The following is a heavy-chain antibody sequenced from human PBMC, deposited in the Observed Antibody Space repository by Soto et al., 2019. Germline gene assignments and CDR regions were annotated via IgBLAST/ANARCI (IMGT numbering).Heavy chain of an antibody. J-gene: IGHJ4*02. CDR1: GASISSYHW. D-gene: IGHD3-10*01. CDR3: ARIRTPWFGESYEFDY. V-gene: IGHV2-26*01. Sequence: ETLSLTCTVSGASISSYHWSWIRQPPGKALEWLAHIFSNDEKSYSTSLKSRLTISKDTSKSQVVLTMTNMDPVDTATYYCARIRTPWFGESYEFDYWGQGTLVTSPQ. CDR2: IFSNDEK.